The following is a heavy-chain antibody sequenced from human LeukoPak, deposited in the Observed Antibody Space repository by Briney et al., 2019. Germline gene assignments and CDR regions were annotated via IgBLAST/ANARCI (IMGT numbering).Heavy chain of an antibody. J-gene: IGHJ4*02. CDR2: ISYDGSNK. D-gene: IGHD2/OR15-2a*01. V-gene: IGHV3-30-3*01. CDR3: ASLKGLFDYF. Sequence: GGSLRLSCAASGFTFSSYAMHWVRQAPGKGLEWVAVISYDGSNKYYADSVKGRFTISRDNSKNTLYLQMNSLRAEDTAVYYCASLKGLFDYFWGQGNLVTVYS. CDR1: GFTFSSYA.